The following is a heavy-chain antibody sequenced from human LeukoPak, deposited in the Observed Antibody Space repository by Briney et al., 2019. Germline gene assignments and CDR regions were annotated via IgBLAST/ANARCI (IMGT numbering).Heavy chain of an antibody. D-gene: IGHD3-16*01. CDR2: TSYSGDGA. J-gene: IGHJ4*02. CDR3: ANESEGASPAY. Sequence: GGSLRLSCAASGFTFSSYGLSWVRQTPGKGLEWVSATSYSGDGAYYADSVRGRFTASRDSSTNTYYLQMDSLRAEDTAVYYCANESEGASPAYWGRGTLVTVSS. CDR1: GFTFSSYG. V-gene: IGHV3-23*01.